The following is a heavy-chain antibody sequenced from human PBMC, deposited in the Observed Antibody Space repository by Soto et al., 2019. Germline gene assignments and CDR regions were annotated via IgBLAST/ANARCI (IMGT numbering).Heavy chain of an antibody. CDR3: ARDLKIYSSRAEFDY. CDR1: GYTFTSYG. CDR2: ISAYNGNT. D-gene: IGHD2-15*01. J-gene: IGHJ4*02. Sequence: ASVKVSCKASGYTFTSYGISWVRQAPGQGLEWMGWISAYNGNTNYAQKLQGRVTMTTDTSTSTAYMELRSLRSDDTAVYYCARDLKIYSSRAEFDYWGQGTLVTVSS. V-gene: IGHV1-18*01.